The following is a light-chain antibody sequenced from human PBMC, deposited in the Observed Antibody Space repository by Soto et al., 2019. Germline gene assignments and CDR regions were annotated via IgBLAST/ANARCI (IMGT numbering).Light chain of an antibody. J-gene: IGKJ5*01. CDR2: GIS. V-gene: IGKV3-20*01. Sequence: EIVLTQSPATLSLSPGERATLSCRASQSVGSYLAWYQQIPGQAPRLLIYGISNRPAGIPDRFSGSGSGTDFTLTISRLEPEDFAVYYCQQYGSSPVTFGQGTRLEIK. CDR1: QSVGSY. CDR3: QQYGSSPVT.